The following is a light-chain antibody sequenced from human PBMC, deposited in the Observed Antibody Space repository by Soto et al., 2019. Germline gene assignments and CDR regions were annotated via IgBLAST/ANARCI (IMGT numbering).Light chain of an antibody. CDR2: AAS. Sequence: IRMTQSPSSLSASTGARVPITCRASQGISSYLAWYQQKPGKAPKLLIYAASTLQAGVPSRFSGSGSGTDFTLTISSLQPEDVAAYYCQKYNSAPLTFGGGTKVDIK. CDR1: QGISSY. CDR3: QKYNSAPLT. J-gene: IGKJ4*01. V-gene: IGKV1-27*01.